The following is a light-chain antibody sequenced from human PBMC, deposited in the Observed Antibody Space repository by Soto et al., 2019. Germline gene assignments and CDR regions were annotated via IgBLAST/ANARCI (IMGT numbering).Light chain of an antibody. CDR1: TGAVTSGHF. CDR3: LLSYSGARV. J-gene: IGLJ2*01. V-gene: IGLV7-46*01. Sequence: QAVVTQEPSLTVSPGGTVTLTCASSTGAVTSGHFPYWFQQKPGQAPRALIYDTSNKHSWTPARFSGSLLGGEAALTLSGAQPEDEAEYCCLLSYSGARVFGGGTKLTVL. CDR2: DTS.